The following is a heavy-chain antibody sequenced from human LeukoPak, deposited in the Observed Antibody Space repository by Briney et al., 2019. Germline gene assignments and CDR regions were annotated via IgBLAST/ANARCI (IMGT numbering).Heavy chain of an antibody. CDR2: ISSSSSTI. V-gene: IGHV3-48*04. D-gene: IGHD2-15*01. Sequence: GGSPRLSCAASGFTFSSYSMNWVRQAPGKGLEWVSYISSSSSTIYYADSLKGRFTISRDNSKNTLYLQMNSLRPEDTAVYYCAKDWRRIVVVGPITRHGNYMDVWGKGTTVTISS. CDR1: GFTFSSYS. CDR3: AKDWRRIVVVGPITRHGNYMDV. J-gene: IGHJ6*03.